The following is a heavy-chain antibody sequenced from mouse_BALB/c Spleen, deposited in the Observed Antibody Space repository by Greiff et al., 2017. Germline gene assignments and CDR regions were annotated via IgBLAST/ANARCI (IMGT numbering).Heavy chain of an antibody. V-gene: IGHV5-4*02. CDR1: GFTFSDYY. CDR2: ISDGGSYT. Sequence: EVHLVESGGGLVKPGGSLKLSCAASGFTFSDYYMYWVRQTPEKRLEWVATISDGGSYTYYPDSVKGRFTISRDNAKNNLYLQMSSLKSEDTAMYYCARDRDYDGGTWFAYWGQGTLVTVSA. CDR3: ARDRDYDGGTWFAY. D-gene: IGHD2-3*01. J-gene: IGHJ3*01.